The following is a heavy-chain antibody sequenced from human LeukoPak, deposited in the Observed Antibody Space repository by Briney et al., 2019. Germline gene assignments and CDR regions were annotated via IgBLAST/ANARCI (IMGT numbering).Heavy chain of an antibody. CDR2: IYWDDDK. CDR1: GFSLSTSEVG. D-gene: IGHD6-19*01. J-gene: IGHJ4*02. Sequence: SGPTLVNPTQTLTLTCTFSGFSLSTSEVGVGWIRQPPGKALEWLALIYWDDDKRYSPSLKSRLTVTKDTSKNQVVLTMTNMDFVDTATYYCAHRARVSTGSGGWYSYYDFWGQGTLVTVSS. CDR3: AHRARVSTGSGGWYSYYDF. V-gene: IGHV2-5*02.